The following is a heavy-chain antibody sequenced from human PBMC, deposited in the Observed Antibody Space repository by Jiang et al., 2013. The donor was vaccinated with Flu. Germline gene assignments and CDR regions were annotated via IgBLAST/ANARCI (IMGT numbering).Heavy chain of an antibody. J-gene: IGHJ6*02. Sequence: SGAEVKKPGASVKVSCKASGYTFTSYGIHWVRQAPGQRLQWMGWINAGNGNTKYSQKFQGRVTITRDTSASTAYMELSGLISEDTAVYFCARERLVAGTGYYGMDVWGQGTTVTVSS. CDR3: ARERLVAGTGYYGMDV. D-gene: IGHD6-19*01. V-gene: IGHV1-3*01. CDR1: GYTFTSYG. CDR2: INAGNGNT.